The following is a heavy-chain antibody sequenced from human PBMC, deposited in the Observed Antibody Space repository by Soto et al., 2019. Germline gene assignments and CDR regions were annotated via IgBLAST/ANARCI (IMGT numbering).Heavy chain of an antibody. CDR1: GFSLSDYY. D-gene: IGHD3-22*01. J-gene: IGHJ4*02. V-gene: IGHV3-11*01. CDR2: IISSGTTT. Sequence: XGSLRLSCAAAGFSLSDYYVSWIRQAPRGRLGWVSYIISSGTTTHYADSVKGRFTITKDNAKNSLYMQMNSLRAEDTAVYYCARIRGASSGPYYFDYWGQRTLVTVSS. CDR3: ARIRGASSGPYYFDY.